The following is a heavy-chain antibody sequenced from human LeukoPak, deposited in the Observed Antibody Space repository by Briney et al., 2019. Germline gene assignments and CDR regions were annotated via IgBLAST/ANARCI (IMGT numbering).Heavy chain of an antibody. J-gene: IGHJ4*01. D-gene: IGHD6-25*01. CDR1: GFTFSTYT. Sequence: GGSLRLSCAASGFTFSTYTMSWVRQAPGKGLEWVSTISRSGDNTYYADSVQGRFTISRDNSKNTLYLQMNSLRAEDTALYYCAKKRSGSGLHHDFDYWGHGTLVTVSA. V-gene: IGHV3-23*01. CDR3: AKKRSGSGLHHDFDY. CDR2: ISRSGDNT.